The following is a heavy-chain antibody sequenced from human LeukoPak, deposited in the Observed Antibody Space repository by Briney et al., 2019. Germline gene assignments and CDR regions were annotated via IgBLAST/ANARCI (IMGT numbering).Heavy chain of an antibody. V-gene: IGHV3-15*01. D-gene: IGHD6-13*01. J-gene: IGHJ4*02. CDR3: TAYGYSSSWYPPGFDY. CDR1: GFTFSNAW. Sequence: GGSLRLSCAASGFTFSNAWMSWVRQAPGKGLEWVGRIKSKTDGGTTDYAAPVKDRFTISRDDSKNTLYLQMNSLKTEDTAVYYCTAYGYSSSWYPPGFDYWGQGTLVTVSS. CDR2: IKSKTDGGTT.